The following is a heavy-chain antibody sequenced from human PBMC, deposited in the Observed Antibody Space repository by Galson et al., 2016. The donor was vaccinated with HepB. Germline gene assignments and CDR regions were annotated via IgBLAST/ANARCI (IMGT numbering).Heavy chain of an antibody. D-gene: IGHD3-22*01. J-gene: IGHJ6*02. V-gene: IGHV3-33*01. CDR1: GFIFRNHG. Sequence: SLRLSCAASGFIFRNHGMHWVRQAPGKGLEWVAIIWFDGTQFYGDSVEGRFTISRDISENTLFLQMNSLRDEDTAVYYCARGGNYGDSGYYSNYFGMDAWGQGTTVTVSS. CDR2: IWFDGTQ. CDR3: ARGGNYGDSGYYSNYFGMDA.